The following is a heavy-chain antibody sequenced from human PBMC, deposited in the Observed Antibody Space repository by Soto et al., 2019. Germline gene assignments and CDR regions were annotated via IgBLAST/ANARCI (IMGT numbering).Heavy chain of an antibody. CDR3: AEGLGAAAGRDRGYYYYMDV. J-gene: IGHJ6*03. CDR1: GYTFTSYD. CDR2: MNPNSGNT. D-gene: IGHD6-13*01. Sequence: QVQLVQSGAEVKKPGASVKVSCKASGYTFTSYDINWVRQATGQGLEWMGWMNPNSGNTGYAQKYQGKVTRPGTTSIGTAYMELRSLRLEETAVYSGAEGLGAAAGRDRGYYYYMDVWGKGTTVTVSS. V-gene: IGHV1-8*01.